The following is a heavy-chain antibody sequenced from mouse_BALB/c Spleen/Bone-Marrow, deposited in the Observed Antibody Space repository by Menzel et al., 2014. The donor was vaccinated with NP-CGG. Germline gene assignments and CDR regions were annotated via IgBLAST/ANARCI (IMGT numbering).Heavy chain of an antibody. CDR2: ISSGGSYT. CDR3: ARDRYGYYTMDY. J-gene: IGHJ4*01. V-gene: IGHV5-9-4*01. Sequence: EVNGVESGGGLVKPAGSLKLSCAVSGFSFSSYAMPWVRQSPEKRLEWVAEISSGGSYTYYPDTMTGRCTISRDSAKNFLLLEMSSVRSENSDMYYCARDRYGYYTMDYWGEGTSVTVSS. CDR1: GFSFSSYA. D-gene: IGHD1-2*01.